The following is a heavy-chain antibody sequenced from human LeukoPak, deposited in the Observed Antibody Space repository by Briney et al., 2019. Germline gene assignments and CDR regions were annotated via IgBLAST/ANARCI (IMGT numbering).Heavy chain of an antibody. CDR3: AKDLYGDYDFDC. V-gene: IGHV3-23*01. D-gene: IGHD4-17*01. CDR1: GFTFNNYA. J-gene: IGHJ4*02. Sequence: GGSLRLSCAASGFTFNNYAMNWVRQDPGKGLEWVSVITSSGSTYYADSVKGRFTISRDNSKNTLYLQMNSLRAEDTAIYYCAKDLYGDYDFDCWGRGTLVTVSS. CDR2: ITSSGST.